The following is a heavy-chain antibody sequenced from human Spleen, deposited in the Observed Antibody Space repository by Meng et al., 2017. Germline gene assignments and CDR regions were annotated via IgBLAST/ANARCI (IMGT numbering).Heavy chain of an antibody. J-gene: IGHJ4*02. CDR3: ARGPTTGAHDFDY. Sequence: QGRLDQCGGGVWPPSEPHIISCVVAGGSCSGYYWSWARQPPGKGLEWIGEINHRGNTNYNSFLESRVTISVDTSQNSLSLKLSSVTAADSAVYYCARGPTTGAHDFDYWGQGTLVTVSS. CDR2: INHRGNT. V-gene: IGHV4-34*01. D-gene: IGHD4-11*01. CDR1: GGSCSGYY.